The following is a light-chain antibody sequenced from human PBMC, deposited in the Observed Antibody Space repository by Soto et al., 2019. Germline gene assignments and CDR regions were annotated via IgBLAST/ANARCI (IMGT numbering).Light chain of an antibody. J-gene: IGLJ3*02. CDR1: KSNIGDNP. V-gene: IGLV1-44*01. CDR3: ETWDDSLNGWV. Sequence: QSVLTQPPSASGTPGQRVIISCSGSKSNIGDNPVNWFQQFPGTAPKLLIFSNDERPSGVPERFSGSKSGASASLAISGLQSDDEADYSCETWDDSLNGWVFGGGTKLTVL. CDR2: SND.